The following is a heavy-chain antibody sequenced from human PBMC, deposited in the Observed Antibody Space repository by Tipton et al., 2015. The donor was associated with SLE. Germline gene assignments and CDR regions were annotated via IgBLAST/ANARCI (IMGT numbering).Heavy chain of an antibody. Sequence: TLSLTCTVSGGSISSGGYYWSWIRQHPGKGLAWIGYIYTSGSTNYNPSLKSRVIMSVDTSKNQFSLKLSSVTVADTAVYHCARERVGLSGSEPRGFRWFDPWGQGTLVTVSS. CDR1: GGSISSGGYY. D-gene: IGHD1-26*01. CDR3: ARERVGLSGSEPRGFRWFDP. CDR2: IYTSGST. J-gene: IGHJ5*02. V-gene: IGHV4-31*03.